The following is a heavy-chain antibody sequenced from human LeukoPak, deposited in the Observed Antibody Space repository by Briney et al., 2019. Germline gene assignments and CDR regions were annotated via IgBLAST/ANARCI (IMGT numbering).Heavy chain of an antibody. D-gene: IGHD1-26*01. CDR3: TRESGSYHGNDY. V-gene: IGHV1-2*06. J-gene: IGHJ4*02. Sequence: ASVKVSCKASGYTFTSYYMHWVRQAPGQGLEWMGRINPNNGATNYAQKLQGRVTITGDTSVSTAYMELSSLRSDDTAVYYCTRESGSYHGNDYWGQGTLVTVSS. CDR2: INPNNGAT. CDR1: GYTFTSYY.